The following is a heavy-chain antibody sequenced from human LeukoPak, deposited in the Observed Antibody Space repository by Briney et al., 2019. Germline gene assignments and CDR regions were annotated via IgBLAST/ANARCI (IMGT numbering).Heavy chain of an antibody. D-gene: IGHD5-18*01. J-gene: IGHJ3*02. V-gene: IGHV3-20*04. Sequence: GGSLRLSCAASGFTFDDYGMSWVRQAPGKGLEWVSGINWNGGSTGYADSVKGRFTISRDNAKNSLYLQMNSLRAEDTALYYCARQTRGYSYGLDAFDIWGQGTMVTVSS. CDR3: ARQTRGYSYGLDAFDI. CDR1: GFTFDDYG. CDR2: INWNGGST.